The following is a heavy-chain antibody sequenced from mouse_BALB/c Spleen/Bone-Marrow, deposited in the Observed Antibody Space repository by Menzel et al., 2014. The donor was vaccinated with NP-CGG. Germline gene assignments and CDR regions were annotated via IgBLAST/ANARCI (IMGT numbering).Heavy chain of an antibody. V-gene: IGHV10-1*02. CDR2: IRRKSNNYAT. Sequence: EVKLQESGGGLVQPKGPLKLSCAASGFTFNTYAMNWVRQAPGKGLEWVARIRRKSNNYATYHADSVKDRFTISRDDSQSMLYLQMNNLKTEDTAMYYCVRHGYGNYGAMDYWGQGTSVTVSP. CDR1: GFTFNTYA. CDR3: VRHGYGNYGAMDY. J-gene: IGHJ4*01. D-gene: IGHD2-10*02.